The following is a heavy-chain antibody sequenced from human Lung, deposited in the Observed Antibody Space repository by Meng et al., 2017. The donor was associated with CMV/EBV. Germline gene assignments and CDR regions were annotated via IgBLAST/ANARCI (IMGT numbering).Heavy chain of an antibody. CDR2: INSDGSNT. J-gene: IGHJ4*02. CDR3: ASENGGNRHFDY. CDR1: GFTHSNYR. D-gene: IGHD4-23*01. Sequence: YWAASGFTHSNYRMHWVRQPPGKGLVWVSRINSDGSNTTYADLVKGRFTISRDNAKNTLYVQMNSHTVEDKSVYYCASENGGNRHFDYWGQGTLVTVSS. V-gene: IGHV3-74*03.